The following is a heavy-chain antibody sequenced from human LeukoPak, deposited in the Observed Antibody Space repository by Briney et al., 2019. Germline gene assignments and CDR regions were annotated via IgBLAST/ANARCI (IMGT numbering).Heavy chain of an antibody. V-gene: IGHV1-46*01. CDR1: GYRFIDHY. CDR2: INPSGGST. CDR3: ARVAAEVVGVPGPIGFGWLRRDYYYMDV. Sequence: ASMKVSCKASGYRFIDHYIHWVRQAPGQGLEWLGWINPSGGSTSYAQKFQGRVTMTRDMSTSTVYMELSSLRSEDTAVYYCARVAAEVVGVPGPIGFGWLRRDYYYMDVWGKGTTVTVSS. D-gene: IGHD2-2*02. J-gene: IGHJ6*03.